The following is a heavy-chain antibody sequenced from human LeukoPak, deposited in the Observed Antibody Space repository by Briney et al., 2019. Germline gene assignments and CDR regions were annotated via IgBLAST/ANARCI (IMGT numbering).Heavy chain of an antibody. V-gene: IGHV3-23*01. Sequence: GGSLRLSCAASGFTFSNYAISWVRQAPGKGLEWVSVISGSGGSTYYADSVKGRFTMSRDSSKNTLYLQMNNLRAEDTAVYYCAKDEYSSSWYSHYGMDVWGQGTTVTVSS. D-gene: IGHD6-13*01. CDR3: AKDEYSSSWYSHYGMDV. CDR1: GFTFSNYA. J-gene: IGHJ6*02. CDR2: ISGSGGST.